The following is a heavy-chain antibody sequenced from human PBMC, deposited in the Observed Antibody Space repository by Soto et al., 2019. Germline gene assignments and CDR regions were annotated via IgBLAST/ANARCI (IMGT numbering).Heavy chain of an antibody. CDR3: ATSYGSGSTHFDS. Sequence: QVQLVQSGAEVMKPGSSVRVSCTTSGGTFNFYTINWVRQAPGQGLEWVGRVNPIVGMSNSAQKFQGRVTITADKSTNIADMDLTRLKSEDTAVYYCATSYGSGSTHFDSWGQGTLVTVSS. CDR2: VNPIVGMS. V-gene: IGHV1-69*02. J-gene: IGHJ4*02. D-gene: IGHD3-10*01. CDR1: GGTFNFYT.